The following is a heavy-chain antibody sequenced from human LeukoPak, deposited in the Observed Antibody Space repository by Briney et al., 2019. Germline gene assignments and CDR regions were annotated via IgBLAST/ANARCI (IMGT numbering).Heavy chain of an antibody. CDR3: ARGRAARRNYYYYYMDV. Sequence: VASVKVSCKASGYTFTSYDINWVRQATGQGLEWMGWMNPNSGNTGYAQKFQGRVTMTRNTSISTAYMELSSLRSEDTAVYYCARGRAARRNYYYYYMDVWGKGTTVTVSS. V-gene: IGHV1-8*01. J-gene: IGHJ6*03. CDR2: MNPNSGNT. D-gene: IGHD6-6*01. CDR1: GYTFTSYD.